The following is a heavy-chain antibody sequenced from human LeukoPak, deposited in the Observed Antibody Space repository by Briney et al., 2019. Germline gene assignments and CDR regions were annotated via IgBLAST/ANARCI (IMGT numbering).Heavy chain of an antibody. J-gene: IGHJ6*04. CDR1: GGSISSGGYY. CDR3: ATTIRGRYGSGIADV. Sequence: SETLSLTCTVSGGSISSGGYYWSWIRQHPGKGLEWIGYIYYSGSTYYNPSLKSRVTISVDTSKNQFSLKLSSVTAADTAVYYCATTIRGRYGSGIADVWGKGTTVTVSS. V-gene: IGHV4-31*03. D-gene: IGHD3-10*01. CDR2: IYYSGST.